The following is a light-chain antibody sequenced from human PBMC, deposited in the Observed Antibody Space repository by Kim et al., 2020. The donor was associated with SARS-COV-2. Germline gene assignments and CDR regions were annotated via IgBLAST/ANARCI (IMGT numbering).Light chain of an antibody. Sequence: EIVLTQSPGTLSLSPGERATLSCRASQSVSSNFLAWYQQKPGQAPRLLIYSTSGRATGIPDRFSGSGSGTDFTLTISSLEPEDFAVYYCQQSGTSPITFGQGTRLEIK. CDR3: QQSGTSPIT. CDR1: QSVSSNF. CDR2: STS. J-gene: IGKJ5*01. V-gene: IGKV3-20*01.